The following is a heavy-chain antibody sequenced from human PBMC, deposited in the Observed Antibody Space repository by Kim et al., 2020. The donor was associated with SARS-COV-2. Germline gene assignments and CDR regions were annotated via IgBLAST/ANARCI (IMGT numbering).Heavy chain of an antibody. J-gene: IGHJ4*02. Sequence: KQDGSEKYYVDSVKGRFTISRDNAKNSLYLQMNSLRAEDTAVYYCARLPYWGQGTLVTVSS. CDR3: ARLPY. CDR2: KQDGSEK. V-gene: IGHV3-7*01.